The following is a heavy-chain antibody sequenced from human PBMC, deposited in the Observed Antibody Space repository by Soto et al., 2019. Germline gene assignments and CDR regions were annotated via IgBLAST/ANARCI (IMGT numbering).Heavy chain of an antibody. V-gene: IGHV1-8*01. CDR2: MNPNSGNT. CDR3: ARARRAGSSGYYPFGWFDP. J-gene: IGHJ5*02. D-gene: IGHD3-3*01. Sequence: QVQLVQSGAEVKKPGASVKVSCKASGYTFTSYDINWVRQATGQGLEWLGWMNPNSGNTGYAQKFQGRVTMTRNTSISTAYMDLSSLRSEVTAVYYCARARRAGSSGYYPFGWFDPWGQGALVTVSS. CDR1: GYTFTSYD.